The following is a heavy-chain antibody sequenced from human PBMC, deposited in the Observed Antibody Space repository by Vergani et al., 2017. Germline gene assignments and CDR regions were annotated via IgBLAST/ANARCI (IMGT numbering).Heavy chain of an antibody. J-gene: IGHJ4*02. Sequence: EVQVLESGGGLVQPGGSLRLSCAASGFTFSSYAMSWVRQAPGKGLEWVSAISGSGGSTYYADSVKGRFTISRDNSRNTLYLQMNSLRAEDTAVYYCAKDLSYYDSSGYYPDWGQGTLVTVSS. D-gene: IGHD3-22*01. CDR3: AKDLSYYDSSGYYPD. CDR1: GFTFSSYA. V-gene: IGHV3-23*01. CDR2: ISGSGGST.